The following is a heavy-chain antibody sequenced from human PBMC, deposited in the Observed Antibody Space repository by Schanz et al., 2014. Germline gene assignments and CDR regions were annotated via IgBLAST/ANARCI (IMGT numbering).Heavy chain of an antibody. CDR3: AKDSRGSSFALDV. D-gene: IGHD1-26*01. V-gene: IGHV3-43*01. CDR2: ITWDGGIT. J-gene: IGHJ6*02. Sequence: VQLVESGGVVVQPGGSLRLSCAASGFTFDDYTMHWVRQAPGKGLEWVSLITWDGGITYYADSLKGRFTISRDNSKDSLYLQMNSLTTEDTALYYCAKDSRGSSFALDVWGQGTTVTVSS. CDR1: GFTFDDYT.